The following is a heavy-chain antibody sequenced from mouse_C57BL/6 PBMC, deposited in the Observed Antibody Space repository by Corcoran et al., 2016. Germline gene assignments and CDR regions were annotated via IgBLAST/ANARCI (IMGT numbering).Heavy chain of an antibody. V-gene: IGHV1-26*01. Sequence: EEQQQQPGPELVEPGASVEISCKASGYTFTDYYINWVKQSHGKSREWLGDINPNNGGTSYNQKFKGKATLTVEKSSSTAHMELRSLTSEDSAVYYCARGSNYPYYFDYWGQGTTLTVSS. D-gene: IGHD2-5*01. CDR1: GYTFTDYY. CDR3: ARGSNYPYYFDY. CDR2: INPNNGGT. J-gene: IGHJ2*01.